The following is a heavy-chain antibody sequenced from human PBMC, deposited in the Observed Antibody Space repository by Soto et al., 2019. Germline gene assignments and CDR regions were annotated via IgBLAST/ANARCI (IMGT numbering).Heavy chain of an antibody. J-gene: IGHJ6*02. CDR1: GFTLSSYS. CDR2: ISSSSSYI. Sequence: PGGSLRLSCAASGFTLSSYSMNWVRQAPGKGLEWVSSISSSSSYIYYADSVKGRFTISRDNAKNSLYLQMNSLRAEDTAVYYCARDSGELEDYDFWTAHKYSCGTDVWGQGTTVTVSS. D-gene: IGHD3-3*01. V-gene: IGHV3-21*01. CDR3: ARDSGELEDYDFWTAHKYSCGTDV.